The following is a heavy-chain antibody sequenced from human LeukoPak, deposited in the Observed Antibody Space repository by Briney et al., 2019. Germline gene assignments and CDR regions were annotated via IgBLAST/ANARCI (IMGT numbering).Heavy chain of an antibody. CDR3: AREYSSSSGRSFDY. Sequence: GGSLRLSCAASAFTFSGYSMNWVRQAPGKGLERVSYISPSATTIYYADSVKGRFTISRDNAKNSLYLHMNSLRAEDTAVYYCAREYSSSSGRSFDYWGQGTLVTVSS. CDR2: ISPSATTI. J-gene: IGHJ4*02. D-gene: IGHD6-6*01. V-gene: IGHV3-48*01. CDR1: AFTFSGYS.